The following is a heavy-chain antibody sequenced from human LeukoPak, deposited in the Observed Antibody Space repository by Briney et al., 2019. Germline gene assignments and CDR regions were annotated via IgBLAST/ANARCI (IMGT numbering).Heavy chain of an antibody. CDR1: GGSICSYY. V-gene: IGHV4-59*01. CDR2: IYYSGST. CDR3: ARIYDSSGYYGSYGYYYGIDV. Sequence: SETLSLTCTVSGGSICSYYWSWIRQPPGKGLEWIGYIYYSGSTNYNPSLKSRVTISVDTSKNQFSLKLSSVTAADTAVYYCARIYDSSGYYGSYGYYYGIDVWGQGTTVTVSS. J-gene: IGHJ6*02. D-gene: IGHD3-22*01.